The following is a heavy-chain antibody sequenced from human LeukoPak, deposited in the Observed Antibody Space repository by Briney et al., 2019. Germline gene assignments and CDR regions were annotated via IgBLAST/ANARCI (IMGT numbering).Heavy chain of an antibody. Sequence: GGSLRLSCAASGVNFSDYYMSWIRQAPGKGLEWVSYISSSGSTIYYADSVKGRFTISRDNAKNSLYLQMNSLRAEDTAVYYCARFFDFWSGFDYWGQGTLVTVSS. J-gene: IGHJ4*02. V-gene: IGHV3-11*01. CDR1: GVNFSDYY. CDR3: ARFFDFWSGFDY. D-gene: IGHD3-3*01. CDR2: ISSSGSTI.